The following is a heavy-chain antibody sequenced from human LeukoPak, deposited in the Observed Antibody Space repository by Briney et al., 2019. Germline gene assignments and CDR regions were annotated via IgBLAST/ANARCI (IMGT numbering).Heavy chain of an antibody. Sequence: GRSLRLSCAASGFSFSEHGMHWVRQAPGKGLQWVAVVSRDGNTKHYADSMKGRFTISRDNAKNSLYLQMNSLRAEDTAVYYCARYVHPYYDFWSGPLERYYYYYMDVWGKGTTVTVSS. V-gene: IGHV3-30*03. D-gene: IGHD3-3*01. CDR3: ARYVHPYYDFWSGPLERYYYYYMDV. J-gene: IGHJ6*03. CDR1: GFSFSEHG. CDR2: VSRDGNTK.